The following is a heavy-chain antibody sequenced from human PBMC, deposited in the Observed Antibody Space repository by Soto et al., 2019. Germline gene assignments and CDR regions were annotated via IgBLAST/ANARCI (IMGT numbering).Heavy chain of an antibody. CDR2: VYYSGST. V-gene: IGHV4-39*01. D-gene: IGHD2-8*02. CDR1: GGSISSSSYY. J-gene: IGHJ4*02. Sequence: QLQLQESGPGLVKPSETLSLTCTVSGGSISSSSYYWGWIRQSPGKGLEWIANVYYSGSTYYNPSLKSRVTVSVDLSTNEFSMKLSSVTAADTAVYYCARQWSPRRSVAGGVDYWGQGALVAVSS. CDR3: ARQWSPRRSVAGGVDY.